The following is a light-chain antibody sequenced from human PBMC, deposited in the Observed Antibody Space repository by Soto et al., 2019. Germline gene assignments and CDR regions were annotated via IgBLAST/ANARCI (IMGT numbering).Light chain of an antibody. CDR2: DAS. Sequence: DIQMTQSPSSLSASVGDTITITCQASQDISNYLNWYQQKPGKAPKFLIYDASNLETGVPSRFSGSASGTDFTFTISSLQADDVATYYCQSRPFCGGTKVEI. J-gene: IGKJ4*01. CDR3: QSRP. V-gene: IGKV1-33*01. CDR1: QDISNY.